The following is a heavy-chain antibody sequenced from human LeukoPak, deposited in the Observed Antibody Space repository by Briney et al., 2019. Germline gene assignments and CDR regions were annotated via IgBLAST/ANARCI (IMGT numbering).Heavy chain of an antibody. CDR2: ISDSGSIT. CDR1: GFTFSSQA. V-gene: IGHV3-23*01. Sequence: GGSLRLSCAASGFTFSSQALGWVRQAPGKGLEWVSVISDSGSITYYADSVKGRFTISRDNSKNTLFLQMSSLRAEDTAVYYCAKDARRTSGWYFFDYWGRGTLVTVSS. CDR3: AKDARRTSGWYFFDY. J-gene: IGHJ4*02. D-gene: IGHD6-19*01.